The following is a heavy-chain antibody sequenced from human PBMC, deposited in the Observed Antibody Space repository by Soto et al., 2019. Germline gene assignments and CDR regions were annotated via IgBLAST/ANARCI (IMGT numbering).Heavy chain of an antibody. CDR3: ARGDYADPNRFDP. CDR1: GYTFTGYY. Sequence: ASVKVSCKATGYTFTGYYMHWVRQAPGQGLEWMGWINPNSVGTNYAQKFQGRVTMTRDTSISTAYMELSRLRSDDTAVYYCARGDYADPNRFDPWGQGTLVTVSS. V-gene: IGHV1-2*02. J-gene: IGHJ5*02. CDR2: INPNSVGT. D-gene: IGHD4-17*01.